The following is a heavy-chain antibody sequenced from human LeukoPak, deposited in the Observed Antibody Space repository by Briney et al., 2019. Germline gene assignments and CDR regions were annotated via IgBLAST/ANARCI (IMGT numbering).Heavy chain of an antibody. V-gene: IGHV1-69*13. CDR2: IIPIFGTA. CDR1: GYTFTSYG. Sequence: GASVKVSCKASGYTFTSYGISWVRQAPGQGLEWMGGIIPIFGTANYAQKFQGRVTITADESTSTAYMELSSLRSEDTAVYYCASPAQLRPVVLRFLEWGYFDYWGQGTLVTVSS. CDR3: ASPAQLRPVVLRFLEWGYFDY. J-gene: IGHJ4*02. D-gene: IGHD3-3*01.